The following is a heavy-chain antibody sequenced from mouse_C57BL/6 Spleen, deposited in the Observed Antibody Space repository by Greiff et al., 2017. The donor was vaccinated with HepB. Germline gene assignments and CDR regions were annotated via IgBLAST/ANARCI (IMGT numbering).Heavy chain of an antibody. V-gene: IGHV1-66*01. CDR3: ARSDYDYDAWFAY. J-gene: IGHJ3*01. D-gene: IGHD2-4*01. Sequence: QVQLQQSGPELVKPGASVKISCKASGYSFTSYYIHWVKQRPGQGLEWIGWIYPGSGNTKYNEKFKGKATLTADTSSSTAYMQRSSLTSEDSAVYYCARSDYDYDAWFAYWGQGTLVTVSA. CDR1: GYSFTSYY. CDR2: IYPGSGNT.